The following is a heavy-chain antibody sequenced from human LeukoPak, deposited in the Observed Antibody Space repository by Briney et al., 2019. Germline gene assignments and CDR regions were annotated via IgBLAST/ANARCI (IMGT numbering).Heavy chain of an antibody. CDR3: ATFMVRGVIAYAFDI. CDR2: IYYSGST. CDR1: GGSISSYY. Sequence: SETLSLTCTVSGGSISSYYWSWIRQPPGKGLEWIGYIYYSGSTNYNPSLKSRVTISVDTSKNQFSLKLSSVTAADTAVYYCATFMVRGVIAYAFDIWDQGTMVTVSS. V-gene: IGHV4-59*01. J-gene: IGHJ3*02. D-gene: IGHD3-10*01.